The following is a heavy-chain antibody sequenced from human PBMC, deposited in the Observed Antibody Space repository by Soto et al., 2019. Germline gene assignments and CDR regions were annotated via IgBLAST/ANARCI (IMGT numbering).Heavy chain of an antibody. Sequence: QVQLAQSGAEVIKPGSSVKVSCRASGGIFSSSAISWVRLAPGQGLEWMGGTIPVFERAIYAQKFQGRVTITADMSSSTAYLELSSLRSDDTAVYYCARGGIEASVHNWVESWGQGTLVIVSS. CDR2: TIPVFERA. V-gene: IGHV1-69*14. J-gene: IGHJ5*01. D-gene: IGHD3-16*01. CDR3: ARGGIEASVHNWVES. CDR1: GGIFSSSA.